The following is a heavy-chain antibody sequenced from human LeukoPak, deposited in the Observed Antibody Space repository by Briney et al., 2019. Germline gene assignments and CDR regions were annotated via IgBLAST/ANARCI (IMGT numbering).Heavy chain of an antibody. CDR2: ISGSGGST. D-gene: IGHD3-9*01. J-gene: IGHJ4*02. Sequence: GGSLRLSCAASGFTFSSYAMSWVRQAPGKGLEWVSAISGSGGSTYYADSAKGRFTISRDNSKNTLYLQMNSLRAEDTAVYYCAKDPRRYDILTGYSDYWGQGTLVTVSS. CDR3: AKDPRRYDILTGYSDY. CDR1: GFTFSSYA. V-gene: IGHV3-23*01.